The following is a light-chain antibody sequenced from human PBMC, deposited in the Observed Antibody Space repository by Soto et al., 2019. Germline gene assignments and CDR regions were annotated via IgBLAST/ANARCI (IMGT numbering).Light chain of an antibody. CDR2: EVD. CDR1: GSDVGGYDY. Sequence: QSVLTQPPSASGSPGQSVTISCTGTGSDVGGYDYVSWYQQHPGEAPKLIIYEVDKRPSGVPDRFSGSKSGNTASLTVSGLQAEDEADYYCSSYAGSNTPLYVFGTGTKVTVL. CDR3: SSYAGSNTPLYV. V-gene: IGLV2-8*01. J-gene: IGLJ1*01.